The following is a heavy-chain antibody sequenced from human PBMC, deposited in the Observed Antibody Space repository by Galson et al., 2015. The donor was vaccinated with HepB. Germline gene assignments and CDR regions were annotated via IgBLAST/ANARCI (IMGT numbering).Heavy chain of an antibody. CDR2: IYYSGST. CDR3: ARRGVRGLAAGFYYFDY. V-gene: IGHV4-39*01. Sequence: ETLSLTCTVSGGSISSSSYYWGWIRQPPGKGLEWIGSIYYSGSTYYNPSLKSRVTISVDTSKNQFSLKLSSVTAADTAVYYCARRGVRGLAAGFYYFDYWGQGTLVTVSS. D-gene: IGHD6-13*01. J-gene: IGHJ4*02. CDR1: GGSISSSSYY.